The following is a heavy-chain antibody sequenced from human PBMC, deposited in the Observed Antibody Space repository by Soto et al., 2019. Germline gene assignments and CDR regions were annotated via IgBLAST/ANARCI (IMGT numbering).Heavy chain of an antibody. D-gene: IGHD5-12*01. V-gene: IGHV4-59*01. CDR1: GAPISTYY. Sequence: SETLSLTYAVSGAPISTYYWSWTRPPPGKGLEWIGYNYHSGTTNYNPSLKSRVTISVDTSKNQFSLRLTSVTAADTATYYCVREAYIGYGHAIDYWGQGTLVTVSS. J-gene: IGHJ4*02. CDR2: NYHSGTT. CDR3: VREAYIGYGHAIDY.